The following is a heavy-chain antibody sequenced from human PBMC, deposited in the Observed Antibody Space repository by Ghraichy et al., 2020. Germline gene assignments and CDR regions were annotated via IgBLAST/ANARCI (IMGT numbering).Heavy chain of an antibody. CDR1: GFTFSSYA. V-gene: IGHV3-30*04. J-gene: IGHJ6*02. D-gene: IGHD2-15*01. CDR2: ISYDGSNK. Sequence: GGSLRLSCAASGFTFSSYAMHWVRQAPGKGLEWVAVISYDGSNKYYADSVKGRFTISRDNSKNTLYLQMNSLRAEDTAVYYCVYSRCSGGSCYPYGMDVWGQGTTVTGSS. CDR3: VYSRCSGGSCYPYGMDV.